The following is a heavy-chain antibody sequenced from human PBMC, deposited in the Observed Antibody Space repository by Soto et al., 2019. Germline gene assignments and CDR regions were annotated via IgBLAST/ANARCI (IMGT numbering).Heavy chain of an antibody. CDR1: GFTFSGSA. CDR2: IRSKANNYAT. CDR3: ASLDY. V-gene: IGHV3-73*01. Sequence: GGSLRLSCAASGFTFSGSAMHWVRQASGKGLEWLGRIRSKANNYATVYAASVKGRFTISRDDSKKTAYLQMNRLKTEDTAVYYCASLDYWGHGTLVTVSS. J-gene: IGHJ4*01.